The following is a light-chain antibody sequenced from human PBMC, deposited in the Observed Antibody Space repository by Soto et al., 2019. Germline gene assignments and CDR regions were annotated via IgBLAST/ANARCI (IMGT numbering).Light chain of an antibody. CDR1: QSVNSN. Sequence: ETVMTQSPATLSVSPGEIATLSFRASQSVNSNLAWYQQKLGQAPRVLIYGASTRATGIPDRFSGSGSGTEFILTISSLQSEDFAVYYCQEYNTWPWTFGQGTKVDIK. CDR3: QEYNTWPWT. V-gene: IGKV3-15*01. CDR2: GAS. J-gene: IGKJ1*01.